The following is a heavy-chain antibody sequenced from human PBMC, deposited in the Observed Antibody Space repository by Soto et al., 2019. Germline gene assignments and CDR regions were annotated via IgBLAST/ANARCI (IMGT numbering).Heavy chain of an antibody. CDR3: ARRTWGMDV. D-gene: IGHD2-8*01. J-gene: IGHJ6*02. CDR1: SGSIDTTNW. Sequence: QVQLQESGPGLVKPSGTLSLTCAVSSGSIDTTNWWRWVRQPPAKGLEWIGEIFHSGKTYYNPSLASGVTISVDTSTTQFSLNLRSVTAADTAVYYCARRTWGMDVWGQGTTVTVSS. V-gene: IGHV4-4*02. CDR2: IFHSGKT.